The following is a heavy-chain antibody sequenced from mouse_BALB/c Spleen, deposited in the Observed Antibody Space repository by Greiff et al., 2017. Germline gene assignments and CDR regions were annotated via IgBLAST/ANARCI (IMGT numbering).Heavy chain of an antibody. J-gene: IGHJ3*01. V-gene: IGHV14-1*02. D-gene: IGHD2-4*01. CDR3: ARGDDYDGGFAY. CDR1: GFNIKDYY. CDR2: IDPENGNT. Sequence: EVQLQQSGAELVRPGALVKLSCKASGFNIKDYYMHWVKQRPEQGLEWIGWIDPENGNTIYDPKFQGKASITADTSSNTAYLQLSSLTSEDTAVFYCARGDDYDGGFAYWGQGTLVTVSA.